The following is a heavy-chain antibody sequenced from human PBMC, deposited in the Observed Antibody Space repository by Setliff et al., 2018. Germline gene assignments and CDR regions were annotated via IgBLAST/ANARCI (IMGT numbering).Heavy chain of an antibody. CDR1: EFSLSTSLVG. CDR3: AHIAGGGNSPRHDY. CDR2: IYWNDEK. V-gene: IGHV2-5*01. J-gene: IGHJ4*02. Sequence: SGPTLVNPTQTLTLTCTFSEFSLSTSLVGVGWIRQPPGKALEWLALIYWNDEKRYSPSPKSRLTITKDTSKNQVVLTMTNMDPVDTATYYCAHIAGGGNSPRHDYWGQGTPVTAPQ. D-gene: IGHD2-21*01.